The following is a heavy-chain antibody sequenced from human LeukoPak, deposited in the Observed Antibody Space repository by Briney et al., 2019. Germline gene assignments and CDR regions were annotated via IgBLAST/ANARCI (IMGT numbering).Heavy chain of an antibody. CDR3: ARDLHAGYGSGLNWLDP. J-gene: IGHJ5*02. Sequence: PGGSLRLSCAASGFTFSSYSMNWVRQAPGKGLEWVSSISSSSSYIYYADSVKGRFTISRDNAKNSLYLQMNSLRAEDTAVYYCARDLHAGYGSGLNWLDPWGQGTLVTVSS. V-gene: IGHV3-21*01. D-gene: IGHD3-10*01. CDR2: ISSSSSYI. CDR1: GFTFSSYS.